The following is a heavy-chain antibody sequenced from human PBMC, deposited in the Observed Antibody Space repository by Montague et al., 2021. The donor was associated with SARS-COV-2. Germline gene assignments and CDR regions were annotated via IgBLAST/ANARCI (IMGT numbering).Heavy chain of an antibody. CDR3: ARVQRGYYYGLGVSAHFDY. J-gene: IGHJ4*02. CDR1: GGSISNYY. CDR2: IYYSGST. D-gene: IGHD3-10*01. V-gene: IGHV4-59*01. Sequence: SETLSLTCTVSGGSISNYYWSWIRQPPGKGLEWIGYIYYSGSTNYNPSLKSRVTISVDTSKNQFSLKLSSVTAADTAAYYCARVQRGYYYGLGVSAHFDYWGQGTLVTVSS.